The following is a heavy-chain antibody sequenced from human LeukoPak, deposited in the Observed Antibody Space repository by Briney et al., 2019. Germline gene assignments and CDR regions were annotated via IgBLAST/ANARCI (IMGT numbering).Heavy chain of an antibody. V-gene: IGHV4-59*01. CDR2: IYYSGST. CDR1: GGPISSYY. D-gene: IGHD5-24*01. CDR3: ARVDGYNAY. Sequence: SETLSLTCTVSGGPISSYYWSWIRQPPGKGLEWIGYIYYSGSTNYNPSLKSRVTISVDTSKNQFSLKLSSVTAADTAVYYCARVDGYNAYWGQGTLVTVSS. J-gene: IGHJ4*02.